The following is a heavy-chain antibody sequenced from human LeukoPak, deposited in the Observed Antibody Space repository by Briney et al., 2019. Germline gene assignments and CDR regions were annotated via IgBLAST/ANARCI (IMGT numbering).Heavy chain of an antibody. Sequence: GASVKVSCTASGLTLTTIYIHWVRQAPGQGLEWMAVLYPGGDRAIYAQRLQCRLTLTRDTSTNTVYMEVSSLASEDTAIYYCASEVPRTSRFDHWGQGTLVTVSS. CDR1: GLTLTTIY. V-gene: IGHV1-46*01. J-gene: IGHJ4*02. CDR3: ASEVPRTSRFDH. D-gene: IGHD2-8*01. CDR2: LYPGGDRA.